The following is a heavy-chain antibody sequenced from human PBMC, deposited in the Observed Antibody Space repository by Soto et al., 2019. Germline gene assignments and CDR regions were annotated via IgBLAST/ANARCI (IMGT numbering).Heavy chain of an antibody. CDR2: ISYDGSNK. D-gene: IGHD6-13*01. V-gene: IGHV3-30*03. J-gene: IGHJ4*02. CDR1: GFTFSSYG. CDR3: ATLSRGVAAAVPVYFDY. Sequence: TGGSLRLSCAASGFTFSSYGMHWVRQATGKGLEWVAVISYDGSNKYYADSVKGRFTISRDNSKNTLYLQMNSLRAEDTAVYYCATLSRGVAAAVPVYFDYWGQGTLVTVS.